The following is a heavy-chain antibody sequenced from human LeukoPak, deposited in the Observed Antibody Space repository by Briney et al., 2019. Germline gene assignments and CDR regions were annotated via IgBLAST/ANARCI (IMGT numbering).Heavy chain of an antibody. V-gene: IGHV4-59*02. CDR2: IYYSGSA. D-gene: IGHD1-7*01. CDR3: ARDNWNYGSSMDV. Sequence: SETLSLTCTVSGGSVSSYYWSWIRQPPGKGLEWIGYIYYSGSANYNPSLKSRVTISVDTSKNQFSLKLSSVTAADTAVYHCARDNWNYGSSMDVWGQGTTVTVSS. CDR1: GGSVSSYY. J-gene: IGHJ6*02.